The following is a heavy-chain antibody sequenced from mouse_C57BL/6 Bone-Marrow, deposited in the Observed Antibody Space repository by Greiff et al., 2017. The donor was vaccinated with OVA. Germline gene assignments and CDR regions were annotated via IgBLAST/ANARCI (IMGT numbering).Heavy chain of an antibody. V-gene: IGHV1-74*01. D-gene: IGHD1-1*01. J-gene: IGHJ3*01. Sequence: VQLQQPGAELVKPGASVKVSCKASGYTFTSYWMHWVKQRPGQGLEWIGRIHPSDSDTNYNQKVKGKATFTVDKSSSTAYMQLSSLTSEDSAVYYCAIPPFTTVVAKDAYWGQGTLVTVSA. CDR1: GYTFTSYW. CDR3: AIPPFTTVVAKDAY. CDR2: IHPSDSDT.